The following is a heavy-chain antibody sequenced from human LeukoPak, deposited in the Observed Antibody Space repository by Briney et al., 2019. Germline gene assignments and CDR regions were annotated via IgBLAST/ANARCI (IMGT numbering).Heavy chain of an antibody. V-gene: IGHV4-59*01. CDR2: IYYSGST. J-gene: IGHJ3*02. CDR1: GGSISSYY. D-gene: IGHD4-17*01. Sequence: TPSETLSLTCTVSGGSISSYYWSWIRQPPGKGLEWIGYIYYSGSTNYNPSLKSRVTISVDTSKNQFSLKLSSVTAADTAVYYCAGTPHRYGEDDDAFDIWGQGTMVTVSS. CDR3: AGTPHRYGEDDDAFDI.